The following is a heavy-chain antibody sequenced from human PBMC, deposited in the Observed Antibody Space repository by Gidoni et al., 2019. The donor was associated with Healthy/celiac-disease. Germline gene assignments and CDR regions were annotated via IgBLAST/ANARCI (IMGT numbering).Heavy chain of an antibody. CDR2: LSGSDGST. V-gene: IGHV3-23*01. Sequence: EVQPLESGGGLVQPGGSLRLSVAASGFTVSSYAMSWVRQAPGQGVEWVSALSGSDGSTYDAHSVKGRFTISKDNSKNTLYLQMNGLRAEDTAVYYCAKEGVGYFDYWGQGTLVTVSS. CDR1: GFTVSSYA. J-gene: IGHJ4*02. CDR3: AKEGVGYFDY. D-gene: IGHD3-16*01.